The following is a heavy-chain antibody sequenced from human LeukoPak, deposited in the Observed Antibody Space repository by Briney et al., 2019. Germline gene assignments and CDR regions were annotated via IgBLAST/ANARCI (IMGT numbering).Heavy chain of an antibody. CDR2: IYYSGST. J-gene: IGHJ4*02. CDR3: ARDQGIAAAGIFDY. D-gene: IGHD6-13*01. Sequence: PSETLSLTCTVSGGSISSYYWSWIRQPPGKGLEWIGYIYYSGSTNYNPSLKSRVTISVDTSKNQFSLKLSSVTAADTAVYYCARDQGIAAAGIFDYWGQGTLVTVSS. V-gene: IGHV4-59*01. CDR1: GGSISSYY.